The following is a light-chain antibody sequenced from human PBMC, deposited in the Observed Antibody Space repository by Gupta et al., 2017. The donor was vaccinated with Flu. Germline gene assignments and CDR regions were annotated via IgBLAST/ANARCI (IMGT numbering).Light chain of an antibody. CDR1: QSLLDSSGYNY. J-gene: IGKJ1*01. V-gene: IGKV2-28*01. CDR3: MQTLQTRT. CDR2: LGS. Sequence: DIVMTQSAISLSVTPGESTSISCRSSQSLLDSSGYNYLDWYLQKPGQSPHLLIYLGSNRASGVPDRFSGSGSGTHFTLKIRRVEAEDVGVYYCMQTLQTRTFGQGTKVEI.